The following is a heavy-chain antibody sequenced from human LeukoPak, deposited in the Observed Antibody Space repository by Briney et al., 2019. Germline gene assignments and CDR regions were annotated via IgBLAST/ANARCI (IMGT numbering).Heavy chain of an antibody. D-gene: IGHD4-17*01. CDR2: ISDLGDT. CDR1: GLTFGSYA. V-gene: IGHV3-23*01. CDR3: AKKYGDNLRGFDV. Sequence: GGSLRLSCATSGLTFGSYALSWVRQAPGKGLEWVSAISDLGDTYYADSVKGRFTISRDNSKHTIYLQMTSLRAEDTALYYCAKKYGDNLRGFDVWGQGTMVTVSS. J-gene: IGHJ3*01.